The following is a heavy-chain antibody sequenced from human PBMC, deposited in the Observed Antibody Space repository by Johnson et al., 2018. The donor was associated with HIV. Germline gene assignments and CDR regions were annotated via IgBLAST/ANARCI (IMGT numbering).Heavy chain of an antibody. CDR1: GFTFNTNW. D-gene: IGHD2/OR15-2a*01. CDR2: ISYDGSNQ. J-gene: IGHJ3*02. V-gene: IGHV3-33*05. CDR3: AREGKYLAGAEDAFDI. Sequence: QVQLVESGGDLVQPGGSLRLSCVGSGFTFNTNWMHWVRQAPGKGLVWVAVISYDGSNQYCADSVKGRFTISRDNSKNTLYLQMNSLRAEDTAVSYCAREGKYLAGAEDAFDIWGQGTLVTVSS.